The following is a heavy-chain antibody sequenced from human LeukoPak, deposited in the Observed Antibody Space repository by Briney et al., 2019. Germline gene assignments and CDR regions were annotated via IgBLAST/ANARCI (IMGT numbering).Heavy chain of an antibody. V-gene: IGHV1-18*01. D-gene: IGHD3-9*01. Sequence: ASVKVSCKASGYTFTSYGISWVRQAPGQGLEWMGWISAYNGNTNYAQKLQGRVTMTTDTSTSTAYMELRSLRSDDTAVYYCARAKSEYYDILKIDPWGQGTLVTVSS. J-gene: IGHJ5*02. CDR2: ISAYNGNT. CDR3: ARAKSEYYDILKIDP. CDR1: GYTFTSYG.